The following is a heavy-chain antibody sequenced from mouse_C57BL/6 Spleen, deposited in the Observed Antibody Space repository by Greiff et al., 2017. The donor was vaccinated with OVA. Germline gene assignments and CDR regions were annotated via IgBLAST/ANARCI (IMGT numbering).Heavy chain of an antibody. CDR2: INPNNGGT. V-gene: IGHV1-22*01. J-gene: IGHJ1*03. Sequence: DVKLQESGPELVKPGASVKMSCKASGYTFTDYNMHWVKQSHGKSLEWIGYINPNNGGTSYNQKFKGKATLTVNKSSSAAYMELRSLTSEDSAVYYCARSDYGSSDWYFDVWGTGTTVTVSS. CDR3: ARSDYGSSDWYFDV. CDR1: GYTFTDYN. D-gene: IGHD1-1*01.